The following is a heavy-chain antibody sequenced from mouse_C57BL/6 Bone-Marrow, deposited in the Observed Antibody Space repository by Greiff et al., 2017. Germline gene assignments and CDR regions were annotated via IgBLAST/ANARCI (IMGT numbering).Heavy chain of an antibody. D-gene: IGHD1-1*01. CDR2: IRNKANGYTT. CDR1: GFTFTDYY. J-gene: IGHJ2*01. CDR3: ARLGLVVATVDY. V-gene: IGHV7-3*01. Sequence: DVMLVASGGGLVQPGGSLSLSCAASGFTFTDYYMSWVRQPPGKALEWLGFIRNKANGYTTEYSASVKGRFTISRDNSQSILYLQMNALRAEDSATYYCARLGLVVATVDYWGQGTTLTVSS.